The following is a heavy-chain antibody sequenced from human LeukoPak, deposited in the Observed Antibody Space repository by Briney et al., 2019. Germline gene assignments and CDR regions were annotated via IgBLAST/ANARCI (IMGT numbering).Heavy chain of an antibody. CDR2: ISYDGSNK. D-gene: IGHD6-19*01. CDR1: GFTFSSYA. Sequence: QPGGSLRLSCAASGFTFSSYAMHWVRQAPGKGLEWVAVISYDGSNKYYADSVKGRFTISRDNSKNTLYLQMNSLRAEDTAVYFCARDSAVAGTRDYYYYGMDVWGQGTTVTVSS. CDR3: ARDSAVAGTRDYYYYGMDV. V-gene: IGHV3-30-3*01. J-gene: IGHJ6*02.